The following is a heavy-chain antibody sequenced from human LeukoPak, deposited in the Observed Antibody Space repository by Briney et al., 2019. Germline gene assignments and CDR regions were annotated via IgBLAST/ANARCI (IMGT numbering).Heavy chain of an antibody. Sequence: GESLKISCKGSGYSFTCYWIGWVRQMPGKGLEWMGIIYPGDSDTRYSPSFQGQVTISADKSISTAYLQWSSLKASDTAMYYCARRHEDYYDSSGYYEGAFDIWGQGTMVTVSS. V-gene: IGHV5-51*01. CDR2: IYPGDSDT. J-gene: IGHJ3*02. D-gene: IGHD3-22*01. CDR1: GYSFTCYW. CDR3: ARRHEDYYDSSGYYEGAFDI.